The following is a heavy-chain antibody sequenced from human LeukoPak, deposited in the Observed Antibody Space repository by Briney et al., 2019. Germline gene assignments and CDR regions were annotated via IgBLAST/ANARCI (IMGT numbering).Heavy chain of an antibody. V-gene: IGHV4-39*01. CDR1: GGSISSSSYY. CDR2: IYYSGHT. J-gene: IGHJ4*02. Sequence: SETLSLTCTVSGGSISSSSYYWGWIRQPPGKGLEWIGNIYYSGHTYYNPSLKSRVTISVDTSKNQFSLKLDSVTAADTAVYYCARRGQKTEIDYWGQGTLVTVSS. CDR3: ARRGQKTEIDY.